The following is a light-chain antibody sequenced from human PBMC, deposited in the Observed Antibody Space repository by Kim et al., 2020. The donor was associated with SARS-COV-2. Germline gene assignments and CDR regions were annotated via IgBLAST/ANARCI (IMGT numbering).Light chain of an antibody. V-gene: IGKV1-39*01. CDR2: AAS. CDR1: QSISSY. CDR3: QLSYSSPFT. J-gene: IGKJ4*01. Sequence: DIQMTQSPSSLSASVGDRVTITCRASQSISSYLNWYQQKPGKAPKLLIYAASSLQSGVPSRFSGSGSGTDFTLTISSLQPEEFATYYCQLSYSSPFTFGGGTKVDIK.